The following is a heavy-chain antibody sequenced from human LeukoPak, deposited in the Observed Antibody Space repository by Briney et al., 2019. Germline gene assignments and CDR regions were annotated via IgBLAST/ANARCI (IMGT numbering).Heavy chain of an antibody. CDR1: GFSFSSYA. J-gene: IGHJ4*02. CDR2: INWNGGST. D-gene: IGHD3-22*01. V-gene: IGHV3-20*01. CDR3: ARAVNYYDSSGYSYYFDY. Sequence: GGSLRLSCAASGFSFSSYAMSWVRQAPGKGLEWVSGINWNGGSTGYVDSVKGRFTISRDNAKNSLYLQMNSLRAEDTALYHCARAVNYYDSSGYSYYFDYWGQGTLVTVSS.